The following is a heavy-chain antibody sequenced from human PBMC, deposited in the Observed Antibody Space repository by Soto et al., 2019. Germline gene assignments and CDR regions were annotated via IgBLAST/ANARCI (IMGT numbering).Heavy chain of an antibody. CDR3: ARLTYYYDSSGYYYENHIFDY. Sequence: PGGSLRLSCAASGFTFSSYAMHWVRQAPGKGLEWVAVISYDGSNKYYADSVKGRFTISRDNSKNTLYLQMNSLRAEDTAVYYCARLTYYYDSSGYYYENHIFDYWGQGTLVTVSS. J-gene: IGHJ4*02. CDR1: GFTFSSYA. CDR2: ISYDGSNK. D-gene: IGHD3-22*01. V-gene: IGHV3-30-3*01.